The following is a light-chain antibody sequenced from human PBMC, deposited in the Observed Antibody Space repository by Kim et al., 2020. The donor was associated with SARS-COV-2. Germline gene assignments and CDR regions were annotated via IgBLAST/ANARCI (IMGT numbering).Light chain of an antibody. V-gene: IGLV1-36*01. CDR2: YDD. CDR1: SANIGNNA. CDR3: AAWDDRLNGVV. J-gene: IGLJ2*01. Sequence: RQRVTITCSGSSANIGNNAVNWYQQLPGKAPKLLIYYDDLLPSGVSDRFSGSTSGTSASLAISGLQSEDEADYYCAAWDDRLNGVVFGGGTQLTVL.